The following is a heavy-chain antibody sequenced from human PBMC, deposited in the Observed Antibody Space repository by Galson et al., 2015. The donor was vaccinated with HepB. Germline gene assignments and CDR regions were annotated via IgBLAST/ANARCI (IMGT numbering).Heavy chain of an antibody. CDR2: MSYDGSNK. CDR1: GFTFSSYA. CDR3: ARDKGGYSGYDPGY. V-gene: IGHV3-30-3*01. Sequence: SLRLSCAASGFTFSSYAMHWVRQAPGKGLEWVAVMSYDGSNKYYADSVKGRFTISRDNSKNTLYLQMNSLRAEDTAVYYCARDKGGYSGYDPGYWGQGTLVTVSS. D-gene: IGHD5-12*01. J-gene: IGHJ4*02.